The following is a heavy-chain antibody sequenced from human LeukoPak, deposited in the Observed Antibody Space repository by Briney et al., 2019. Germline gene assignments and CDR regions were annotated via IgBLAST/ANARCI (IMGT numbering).Heavy chain of an antibody. V-gene: IGHV1-24*01. CDR2: FDPEDGET. D-gene: IGHD3-22*01. J-gene: IGHJ4*02. CDR3: AADYYDRSGYYSPIDY. Sequence: ASVKVSRKVSVYTLTELSMHWVRQPPAKGLEWMGGFDPEDGETIYAQKFQGRVTMTEDTSTDTAYMELSSLRSEDTAVYYCAADYYDRSGYYSPIDYWGQGTLVTVSS. CDR1: VYTLTELS.